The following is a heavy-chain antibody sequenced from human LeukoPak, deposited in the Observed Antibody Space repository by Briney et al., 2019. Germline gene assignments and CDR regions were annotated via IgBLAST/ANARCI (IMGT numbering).Heavy chain of an antibody. Sequence: GGSLRLSCAASGFTLSSYSLNWVRQPPGKGLEWVSYISSSSNTIYYADSVKGRFTISRDSSKNTLYLQMNSLRAEDTAIYYCAKARGSYSQFDYWGQGTLVTVSS. CDR2: ISSSSNTI. CDR1: GFTLSSYS. D-gene: IGHD1-26*01. J-gene: IGHJ4*02. CDR3: AKARGSYSQFDY. V-gene: IGHV3-48*01.